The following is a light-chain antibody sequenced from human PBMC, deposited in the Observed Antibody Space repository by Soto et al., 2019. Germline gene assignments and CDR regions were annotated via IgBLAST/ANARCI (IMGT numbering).Light chain of an antibody. Sequence: EIVMTQSPATLSVSPGGRATLSCRASQSISDTLAWYQQKPGQAPRLLIYAASTLQRGFPSRFSGSGSGTDFTLTISCLQSEDFATYYCQQYYSYPRTFGQGTKVDIK. CDR1: QSISDT. J-gene: IGKJ1*01. V-gene: IGKV3-15*01. CDR3: QQYYSYPRT. CDR2: AAS.